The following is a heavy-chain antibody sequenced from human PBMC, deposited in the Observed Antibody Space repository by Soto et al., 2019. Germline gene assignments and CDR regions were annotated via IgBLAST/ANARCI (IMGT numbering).Heavy chain of an antibody. CDR1: DGSISSSTYY. CDR2: IYYTGRA. D-gene: IGHD3-16*01. CDR3: AIYDYVWGSFQL. Sequence: SETLSLTYTVSDGSISSSTYYWGWIRQPPGKGLEWIGTIYYTGRAFYNPSLKSRIIISVDTSKNQFALKLSSVSAADTAVYYCAIYDYVWGSFQLWGQGSTVT. V-gene: IGHV4-39*01. J-gene: IGHJ6*02.